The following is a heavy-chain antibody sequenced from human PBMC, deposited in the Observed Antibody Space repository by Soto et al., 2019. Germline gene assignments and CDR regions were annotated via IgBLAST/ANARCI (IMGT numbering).Heavy chain of an antibody. Sequence: QVQLQQWGAGLLKPSETLSLTCAVYGGSFSGYYWSWIRQPPGKGLEWIGEINHSGSTNYNPSLKSRVTISVDTSKNQFSLKLSSVTAADTAVYYCARVSPDIVVVVAATNLFDYWGQGTLVTVSS. V-gene: IGHV4-34*01. D-gene: IGHD2-15*01. CDR1: GGSFSGYY. CDR3: ARVSPDIVVVVAATNLFDY. CDR2: INHSGST. J-gene: IGHJ4*02.